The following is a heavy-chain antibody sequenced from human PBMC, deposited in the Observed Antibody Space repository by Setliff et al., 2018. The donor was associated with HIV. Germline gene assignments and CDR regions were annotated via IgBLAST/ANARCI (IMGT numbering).Heavy chain of an antibody. J-gene: IGHJ6*03. CDR3: ARDRSNWNYGKNYMDV. D-gene: IGHD1-7*01. V-gene: IGHV4-39*07. CDR1: GASIGRRSDC. CDR2: IDHSGST. Sequence: LSLTCTVSGASIGRRSDCWGWIRQPPGKGLEWIGEIDHSGSTNYNPSLKSRVTISVDTSKNQFSLKLSSVTAADTAVYYCARDRSNWNYGKNYMDVWGKGTTVTVSS.